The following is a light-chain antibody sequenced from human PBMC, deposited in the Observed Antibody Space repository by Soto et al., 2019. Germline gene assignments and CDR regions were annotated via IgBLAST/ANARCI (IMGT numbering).Light chain of an antibody. V-gene: IGKV4-1*01. Sequence: DIVMTQSPDSLAVSLGERATINCKSSQSVLYSSNNKNYLAWYQQKPGQPPKLLIYRASTRESGVPDRFSGSGSGTDFTLTISSLQAEDVAVYYCQQYYSTPPAFGQGTKV. CDR1: QSVLYSSNNKNY. CDR3: QQYYSTPPA. J-gene: IGKJ1*01. CDR2: RAS.